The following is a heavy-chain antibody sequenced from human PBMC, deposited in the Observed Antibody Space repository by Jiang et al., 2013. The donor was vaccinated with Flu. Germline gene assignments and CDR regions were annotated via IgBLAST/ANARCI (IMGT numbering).Heavy chain of an antibody. D-gene: IGHD3-22*01. CDR3: AKGVNYYDSSGKFDY. CDR1: D. Sequence: DMSWVRQAPGTGLEWVSAISGSAGSTYYADSVKGRFTISRDNSKNTLYLQMNSLRAEDTAIYYCAKGVNYYDSSGKFDYWGQGTLVTVSS. J-gene: IGHJ4*02. V-gene: IGHV3-23*01. CDR2: ISGSAGST.